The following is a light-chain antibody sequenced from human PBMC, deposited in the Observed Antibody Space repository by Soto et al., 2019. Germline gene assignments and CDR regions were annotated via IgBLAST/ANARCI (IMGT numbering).Light chain of an antibody. CDR2: DVS. Sequence: AILVTQSPSSLSASVGDRVTITCRASQDIRGALAWYQQKPGKAPRLLIFDVSTLETGVPSRFSGGGSGTEFTLTISSLQPEDFGTYYCQQFNSYPITFGHGTRLAIK. CDR3: QQFNSYPIT. V-gene: IGKV1-13*02. CDR1: QDIRGA. J-gene: IGKJ5*01.